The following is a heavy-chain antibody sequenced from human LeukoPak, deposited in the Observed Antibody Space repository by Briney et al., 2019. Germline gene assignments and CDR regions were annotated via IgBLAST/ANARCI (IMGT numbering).Heavy chain of an antibody. J-gene: IGHJ4*02. V-gene: IGHV4-4*02. CDR2: IYHTGNT. CDR3: VRGGGSEVCDY. Sequence: PSGTLSLTCAVSGDSMSSSNWWSWVLQPPGKGLEWIGEIYHTGNTNYSPSLKGRVTISADKSKNQFSLNVTSVTAADTAVYYCVRGGGSEVCDYWGQGTLVTVSS. CDR1: GDSMSSSNW. D-gene: IGHD5-12*01.